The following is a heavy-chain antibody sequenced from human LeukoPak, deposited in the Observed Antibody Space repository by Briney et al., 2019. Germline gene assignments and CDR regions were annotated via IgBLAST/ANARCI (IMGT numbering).Heavy chain of an antibody. CDR2: ISAYNGNT. Sequence: ASVKVSCKATGCTFTMYGISWVRQAPGQGLEWMGWISAYNGNTNYAQKLQGRVTMTTDTSTSTAYMELRSLRSDDTAVYYCAKELEGNAARSIVVVVAATLYDYWGRGTLVTVSS. CDR1: GCTFTMYG. D-gene: IGHD2-15*01. CDR3: AKELEGNAARSIVVVVAATLYDY. J-gene: IGHJ4*02. V-gene: IGHV1-18*01.